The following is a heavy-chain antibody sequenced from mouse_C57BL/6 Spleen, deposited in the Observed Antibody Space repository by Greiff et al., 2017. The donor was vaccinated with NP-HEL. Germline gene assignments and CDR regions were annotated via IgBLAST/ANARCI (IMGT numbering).Heavy chain of an antibody. CDR2: ISSGSSTI. CDR1: GFTFSDYG. CDR3: ARTDGYDDWFAY. J-gene: IGHJ3*01. V-gene: IGHV5-17*01. D-gene: IGHD2-2*01. Sequence: EVQLVESGGGLVKPGGSLKLSCAASGFTFSDYGMHWVRQAPEKGLEWVAYISSGSSTIYYAYTVKGRFTISRDNAKNTLFLQMTSLRSEDTAMYYCARTDGYDDWFAYWGQGTLVTVSA.